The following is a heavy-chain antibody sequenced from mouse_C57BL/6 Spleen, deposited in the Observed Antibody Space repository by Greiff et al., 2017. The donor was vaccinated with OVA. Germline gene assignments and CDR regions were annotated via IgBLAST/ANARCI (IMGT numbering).Heavy chain of an antibody. Sequence: QVQLKESGAELVKPGASVKLSCKASGYTFTAYPIHWVKQRPGQGLAWIGWFYPGSGSTKYNEKFKDKATLTADKSSSTVYMELSRLASEVSAVYLCGRHKETGLDYWGQGTTLTVTS. CDR3: GRHKETGLDY. V-gene: IGHV1-62-2*01. D-gene: IGHD4-1*01. CDR1: GYTFTAYP. J-gene: IGHJ2*01. CDR2: FYPGSGST.